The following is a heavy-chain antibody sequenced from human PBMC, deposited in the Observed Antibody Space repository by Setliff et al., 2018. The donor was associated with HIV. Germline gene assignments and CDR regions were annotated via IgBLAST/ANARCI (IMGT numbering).Heavy chain of an antibody. J-gene: IGHJ4*02. CDR3: ARVDCSGGSCYSPAY. CDR1: GGSMSSYF. D-gene: IGHD2-15*01. CDR2: IYNSGGT. V-gene: IGHV4-59*01. Sequence: SETLSLTCTVSGGSMSSYFWSWIRQSPGKGLEWVGYIYNSGGTNYNPSLKSRVTISLDTSKNQFSLNLTSVTAADTAVYYCARVDCSGGSCYSPAYWGQGTLVTVSS.